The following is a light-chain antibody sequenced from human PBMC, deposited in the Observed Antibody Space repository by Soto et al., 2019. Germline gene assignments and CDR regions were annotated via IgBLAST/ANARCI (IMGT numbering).Light chain of an antibody. V-gene: IGLV2-11*01. J-gene: IGLJ1*01. CDR1: SSDVGGYDY. Sequence: QSALTQPRSVSGSPGQSVIISCTGTSSDVGGYDYVSWHQHHPGKAPKLMIYDVSKRPSGVPDRFSGSKSGNTASLTISGLQAEDEADYYCCSYAGTYTLYVFGTGTKLTVL. CDR2: DVS. CDR3: CSYAGTYTLYV.